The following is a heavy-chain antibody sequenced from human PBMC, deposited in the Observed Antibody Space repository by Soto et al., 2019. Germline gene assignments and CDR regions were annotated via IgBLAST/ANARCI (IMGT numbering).Heavy chain of an antibody. CDR2: IIPILGIA. CDR1: GGTFSSYT. D-gene: IGHD2-2*01. CDR3: ARDCSSTSCYAPTPFYYYGMDV. J-gene: IGHJ6*01. V-gene: IGHV1-69*08. Sequence: QVQLVQSGAEVKKPGSSVKVSCKASGGTFSSYTISWVRQAPGQGLEWMGRIIPILGIANYAQKFQGRVTITADKSTSTAYMELSSLRSEDTAVYYCARDCSSTSCYAPTPFYYYGMDVW.